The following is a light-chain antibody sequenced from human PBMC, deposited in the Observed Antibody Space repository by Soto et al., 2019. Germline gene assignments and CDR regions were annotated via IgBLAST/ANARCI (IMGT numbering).Light chain of an antibody. V-gene: IGKV1-12*01. Sequence: DIPMTQSPSFVSASVGDTVTITCRASQDISNWLAWYQQKPGKAPTFLIFAASNLHSGVPSRFSGSGSGTDFTLTISSLQPEDCATYYCQQADTFPLTFGGGTKVEIK. CDR1: QDISNW. CDR3: QQADTFPLT. CDR2: AAS. J-gene: IGKJ4*01.